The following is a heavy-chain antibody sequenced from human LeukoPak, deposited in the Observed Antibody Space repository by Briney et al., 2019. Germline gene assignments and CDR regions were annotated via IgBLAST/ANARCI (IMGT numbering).Heavy chain of an antibody. D-gene: IGHD5-18*01. CDR3: AIRRGYSYGEFDY. CDR1: GFTFSSYA. V-gene: IGHV3-23*01. CDR2: ISGSGGST. Sequence: GGSLRLSCAASGFTFSSYAMSWVPQTPGKGLEWVSAISGSGGSTYYADSVKGRFTIARDNSKNTLYLQMNSLRAEDTAVYYCAIRRGYSYGEFDYWGQGTLVTVSS. J-gene: IGHJ4*02.